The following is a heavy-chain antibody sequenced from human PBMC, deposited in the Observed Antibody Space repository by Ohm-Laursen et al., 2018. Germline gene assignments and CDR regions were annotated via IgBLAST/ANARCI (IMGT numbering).Heavy chain of an antibody. CDR1: GYSFTGYY. Sequence: AASVKVSCKASGYSFTGYYMHWVRQAPGQGLEWMGIINPSGGSTSYAQKFQGRVTMTRDTSTSTVYMGLSSLRSEDTAVYYCARGAFGGVIVGVNDAFDIWGQGTMVTVSS. D-gene: IGHD3-16*02. V-gene: IGHV1-46*01. CDR2: INPSGGST. CDR3: ARGAFGGVIVGVNDAFDI. J-gene: IGHJ3*02.